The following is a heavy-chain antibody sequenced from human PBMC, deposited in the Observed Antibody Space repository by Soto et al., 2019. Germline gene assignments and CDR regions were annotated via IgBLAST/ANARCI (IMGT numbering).Heavy chain of an antibody. J-gene: IGHJ5*01. Sequence: QVHLQESGPGLVKPSETLSLTCAVSGVSIHNSHSFWGWIRQPPGKGLEFIANVYYSGGAHYNPSFKSRVTISVDTATNQGSLRMSSVTAADTAVYFCGRVVEGATRHTDFDSWGQGTLVNVSS. CDR3: GRVVEGATRHTDFDS. CDR1: GVSIHNSHSF. CDR2: VYYSGGA. V-gene: IGHV4-39*01. D-gene: IGHD2-21*01.